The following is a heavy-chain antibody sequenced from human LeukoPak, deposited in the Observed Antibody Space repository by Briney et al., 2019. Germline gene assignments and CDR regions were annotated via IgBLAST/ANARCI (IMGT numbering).Heavy chain of an antibody. Sequence: SETLSLTCTVSGGSISSYYWSWIRQPPGKGLEWIGYIYYSGSTNYNPSLKSRVTISVDTSKNQFSLKLSSVTAADTAVYYCARMDDFWSGPSWRLGYWGQGTLVTVSS. CDR1: GGSISSYY. J-gene: IGHJ4*02. CDR3: ARMDDFWSGPSWRLGY. CDR2: IYYSGST. D-gene: IGHD3-3*01. V-gene: IGHV4-59*08.